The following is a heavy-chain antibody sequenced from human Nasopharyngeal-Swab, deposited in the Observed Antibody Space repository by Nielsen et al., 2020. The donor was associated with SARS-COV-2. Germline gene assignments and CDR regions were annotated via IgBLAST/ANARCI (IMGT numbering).Heavy chain of an antibody. CDR1: GGSFSGYY. CDR2: INHSGST. V-gene: IGHV4-34*01. J-gene: IGHJ6*02. Sequence: SETLSRTCAVYGGSFSGYYWSWIRQPPGKGLEWIGEINHSGSTNYNPSLKSRVTISVDTSKNQFSLKLSSVTAADTAVYYCARSGSYYYGMDVWGQGTTVTVSS. CDR3: ARSGSYYYGMDV.